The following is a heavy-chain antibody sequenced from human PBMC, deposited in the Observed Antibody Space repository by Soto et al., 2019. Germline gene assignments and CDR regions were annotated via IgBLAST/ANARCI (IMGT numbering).Heavy chain of an antibody. V-gene: IGHV3-23*01. CDR2: ISGSGGAT. CDR1: GFSFSSYT. Sequence: PGGSLRLSCAASGFSFSSYTMSWVRQAPGKTLEWVSTISGSGGATYYADSVKGRFTISRDNSKNTLYLQLNSLRAEDTAVYYCAKAHIGAMAPFDSCGQGPLVSVS. D-gene: IGHD2-8*01. J-gene: IGHJ4*02. CDR3: AKAHIGAMAPFDS.